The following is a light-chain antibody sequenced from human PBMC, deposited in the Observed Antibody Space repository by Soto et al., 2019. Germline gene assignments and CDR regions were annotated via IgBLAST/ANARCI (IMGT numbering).Light chain of an antibody. CDR3: ISYTSSGTLV. Sequence: QSALTQPASVSGSPGQSITISCTGTSSDVGGYNYVSWYQQHPGKAPKLMIYEVSNRPSGVSNRFSGSKSGNTASLTISGLQDEDEADYYCISYTSSGTLVFGTGTKLTVL. CDR2: EVS. CDR1: SSDVGGYNY. J-gene: IGLJ1*01. V-gene: IGLV2-14*01.